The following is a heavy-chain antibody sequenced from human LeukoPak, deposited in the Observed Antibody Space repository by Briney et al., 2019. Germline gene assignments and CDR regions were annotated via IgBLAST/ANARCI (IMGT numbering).Heavy chain of an antibody. D-gene: IGHD6-19*01. Sequence: SETLSLTCAVYGGSFSGYYWSWIRQPPGKGLEWIGDINHSGSTNYNPSLKSRVTISVDTSKNQFSLKLSSVTAADTAVYYCGARSSGWSPFDYWGQGTLVTVSS. CDR1: GGSFSGYY. V-gene: IGHV4-34*01. CDR3: GARSSGWSPFDY. CDR2: INHSGST. J-gene: IGHJ4*02.